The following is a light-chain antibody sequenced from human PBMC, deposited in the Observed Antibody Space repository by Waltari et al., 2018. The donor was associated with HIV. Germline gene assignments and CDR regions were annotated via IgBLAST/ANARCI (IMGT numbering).Light chain of an antibody. Sequence: QLVLTQSPSASDSLRASVQLTCPLRSGHIPYATTWYHLQPQKGPRFLIKINSDGSHNRGDGFPDRFSGSSSGSARYLTISSLQSEDEADYYCQTWGTGMQDVVFGGGTKLTVL. CDR2: INSDGSH. V-gene: IGLV4-69*01. CDR1: SGHIPYA. J-gene: IGLJ2*01. CDR3: QTWGTGMQDVV.